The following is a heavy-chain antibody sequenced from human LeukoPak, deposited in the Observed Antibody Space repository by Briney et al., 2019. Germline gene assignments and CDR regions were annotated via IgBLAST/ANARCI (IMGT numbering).Heavy chain of an antibody. CDR1: GGSISSYY. D-gene: IGHD6-6*01. V-gene: IGHV4-59*13. J-gene: IGHJ4*01. Sequence: SETLSLTCTVSGGSISSYYWSWIRQPPAKGHEWIGCIYYSLSPNSNPTLKSRVTISLDTPKNQFSLKLCSVTAADTAAYYCGRDNHARPYSSSSEGIDYWGQGTLVNVPS. CDR2: IYYSLSP. CDR3: GRDNHARPYSSSSEGIDY.